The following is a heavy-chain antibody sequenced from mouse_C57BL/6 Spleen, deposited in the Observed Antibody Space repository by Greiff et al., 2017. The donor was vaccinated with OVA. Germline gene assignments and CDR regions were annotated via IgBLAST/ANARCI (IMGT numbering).Heavy chain of an antibody. J-gene: IGHJ1*03. V-gene: IGHV1-82*01. Sequence: QVQLQQSGPELVKPGASVKISCKASGYAFSSSWMNWVKQRPGKGLEWIGRIYPGDGDTNYNGKFKGKATLTADKSSSTAYMQLSSLTSEDSAVYFCASSYYSNPYWYFDVWGTGTTVTVSS. CDR2: IYPGDGDT. CDR3: ASSYYSNPYWYFDV. CDR1: GYAFSSSW. D-gene: IGHD2-5*01.